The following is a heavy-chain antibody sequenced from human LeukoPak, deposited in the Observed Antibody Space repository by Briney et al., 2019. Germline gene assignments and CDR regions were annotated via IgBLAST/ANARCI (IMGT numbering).Heavy chain of an antibody. CDR2: ITGSAANT. V-gene: IGHV3-23*01. J-gene: IGHJ4*02. D-gene: IGHD3-22*01. Sequence: GGSLALSCSPSGFTFTTYAMSWVRHPPGKGLEWVSAITGSAANTNPPASVKGRYTISRDKSTDTLYLQMNSLRAQDSVIYFYSRRKYDSSGFDYWGQETLVTVSS. CDR1: GFTFTTYA. CDR3: SRRKYDSSGFDY.